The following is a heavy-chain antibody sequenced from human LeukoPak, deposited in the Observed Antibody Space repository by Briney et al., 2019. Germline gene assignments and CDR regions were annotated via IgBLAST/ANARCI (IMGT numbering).Heavy chain of an antibody. V-gene: IGHV1-18*01. CDR2: ISPYHGNT. D-gene: IGHD4-17*01. CDR3: TRDYGDYGDDVFDV. J-gene: IGHJ3*01. Sequence: ASVKVSCKTSGYTFTTYGINWVRQAPGQGLEWMGWISPYHGNTKYAYGLQDRVTLTTDASTTTAYMELSGLRPDDTAVYYCTRDYGDYGDDVFDVWGQGTMVIVSS. CDR1: GYTFTTYG.